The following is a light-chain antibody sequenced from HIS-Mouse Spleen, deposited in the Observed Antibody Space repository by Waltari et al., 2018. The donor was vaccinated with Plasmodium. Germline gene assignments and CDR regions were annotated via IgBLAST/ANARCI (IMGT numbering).Light chain of an antibody. J-gene: IGKJ2*01. Sequence: DIQMTQSPSNLSASVADRLTITCLASQSISSCLAWYQQKPGKAPKLLIYKASSLESGVPSRFSGSGSGTEFTLTISSLQPDDFATYYCQQYNSYSYTFGQGTKLEIK. V-gene: IGKV1-5*03. CDR1: QSISSC. CDR3: QQYNSYSYT. CDR2: KAS.